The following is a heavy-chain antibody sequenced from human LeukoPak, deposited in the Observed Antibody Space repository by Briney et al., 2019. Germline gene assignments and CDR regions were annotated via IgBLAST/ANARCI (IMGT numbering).Heavy chain of an antibody. D-gene: IGHD1-14*01. CDR2: IKSKTDGGTT. V-gene: IGHV3-15*01. Sequence: GGSLRLSCAASGFTFDDYTMHWVRQAPGKGLEWVGRIKSKTDGGTTDYAAPVKGRFTISRDDSKNTLYLQMNSLKTEDTAVYYCTTLLPGHYYYYYMDVWGKGTTVTVSS. J-gene: IGHJ6*03. CDR1: GFTFDDYT. CDR3: TTLLPGHYYYYYMDV.